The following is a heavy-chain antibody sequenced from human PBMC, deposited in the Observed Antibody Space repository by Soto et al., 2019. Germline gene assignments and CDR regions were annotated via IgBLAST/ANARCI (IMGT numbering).Heavy chain of an antibody. CDR2: ISYDGSNK. J-gene: IGHJ2*01. V-gene: IGHV3-30-3*01. CDR3: AREGRIQSWLPRGWYFDL. Sequence: LRLSCAASGFTFSSYAMHWVRQAPGKGLEWVAVISYDGSNKYYADSVKGRFTISRDNSKNTLYLQMNSLRAEDTAVYYCAREGRIQSWLPRGWYFDLWGRGTLVTVSS. CDR1: GFTFSSYA. D-gene: IGHD6-19*01.